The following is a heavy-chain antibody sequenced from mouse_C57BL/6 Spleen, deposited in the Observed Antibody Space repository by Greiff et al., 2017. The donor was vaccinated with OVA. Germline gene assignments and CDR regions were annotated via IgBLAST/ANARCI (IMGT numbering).Heavy chain of an antibody. V-gene: IGHV5-6*01. CDR2: ISSGGSYT. J-gene: IGHJ1*03. D-gene: IGHD1-1*01. Sequence: EVQRVESGGDLVKPGGSLKLSCAASGFTFSSYGMSWVRQTPDKRLEWVATISSGGSYTYYPDSVKGRFTISRDNAKSTLYLQMSSLKSEDTAMYYCARQDYYGSSYRYFDVWGTGTTVTVSS. CDR3: ARQDYYGSSYRYFDV. CDR1: GFTFSSYG.